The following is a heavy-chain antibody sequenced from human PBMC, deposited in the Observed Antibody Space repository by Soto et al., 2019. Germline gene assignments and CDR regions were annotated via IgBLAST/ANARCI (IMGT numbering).Heavy chain of an antibody. CDR1: GGSVSGYS. D-gene: IGHD6-13*01. V-gene: IGHV4-59*02. J-gene: IGHJ4*02. CDR3: AREEGAASPAERYDY. Sequence: QVQLQESGPGLVKPSETLSLTCTVSGGSVSGYSWGWIRQPPGKGLEWIGNFHHSGSIKYNLSLKRRLTISGDASDNKATLKLSSVTGADTAIYFCAREEGAASPAERYDYWGQGTLVTVSS. CDR2: FHHSGSI.